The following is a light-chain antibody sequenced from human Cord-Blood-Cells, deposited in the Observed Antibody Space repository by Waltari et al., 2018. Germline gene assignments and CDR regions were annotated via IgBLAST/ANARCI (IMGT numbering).Light chain of an antibody. J-gene: IGKJ2*01. CDR2: AAS. CDR3: QQSYSTPYT. V-gene: IGKV1-39*01. Sequence: DLQMTQSQSSLSASVGDRVTITCRASQSISSYLNWYQQKPGKAPKLLIYAASSLQSGVPSRFSGSGSGTDFTLTISSLQPEDFATYYCQQSYSTPYTFGQGTKLEIK. CDR1: QSISSY.